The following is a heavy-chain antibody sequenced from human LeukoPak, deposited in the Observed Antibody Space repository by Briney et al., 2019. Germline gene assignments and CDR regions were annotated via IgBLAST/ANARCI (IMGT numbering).Heavy chain of an antibody. CDR2: ISGSSNYI. CDR3: AKDGWELRHYYHYYMDV. V-gene: IGHV3-21*01. Sequence: GGSLRLSCAASGFTFSDYTMNWVRLAPGKGLEWVSSISGSSNYIYYADFVKGRFTISRDNSKNTLYLQMNSLRAEDTAVYYCAKDGWELRHYYHYYMDVWGKGTTVTVSS. J-gene: IGHJ6*03. CDR1: GFTFSDYT. D-gene: IGHD1-26*01.